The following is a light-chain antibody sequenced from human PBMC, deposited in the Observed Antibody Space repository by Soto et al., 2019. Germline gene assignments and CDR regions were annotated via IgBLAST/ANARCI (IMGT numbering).Light chain of an antibody. Sequence: SYELTQAPSVSVAPGQTATISCGGNNIGTKSVHWYQQRPGQAPVVVVYDNRDRPSGVSNRFSASKSGNTASLTISGLQAEDEADYYCSSYTTTTTVIFGGGTKLTVL. CDR3: SSYTTTTTVI. V-gene: IGLV3-21*02. CDR2: DNR. J-gene: IGLJ2*01. CDR1: NIGTKS.